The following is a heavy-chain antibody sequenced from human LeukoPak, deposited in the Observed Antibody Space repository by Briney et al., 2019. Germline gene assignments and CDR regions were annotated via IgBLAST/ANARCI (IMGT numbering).Heavy chain of an antibody. CDR1: GGSFSGYY. Sequence: SETLSLTCAVYGGSFSGYYWSWIRQPPGKGLDGIGEINHSGSTNYNPSLKSRVTISVDTSKNQFSLKLSSVTAADTAVYYCARAAITMIGGLNWFDPWGQGTLVTVSS. CDR2: INHSGST. D-gene: IGHD3-10*02. V-gene: IGHV4-34*01. J-gene: IGHJ5*02. CDR3: ARAAITMIGGLNWFDP.